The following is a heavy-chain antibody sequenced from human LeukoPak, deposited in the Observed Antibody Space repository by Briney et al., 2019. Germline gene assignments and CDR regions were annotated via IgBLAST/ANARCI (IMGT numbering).Heavy chain of an antibody. CDR1: GYTFTSYY. CDR3: AREVVVPAAIGLVDY. V-gene: IGHV1-46*01. CDR2: INPSGGST. D-gene: IGHD2-2*01. J-gene: IGHJ4*02. Sequence: ASVKVSCKASGYTFTSYYMHWVRQAPGQGLEWMGIINPSGGSTSYAQKFQGRVTMTRDTSTSTVYMELSSLRSEDTAVYYCAREVVVPAAIGLVDYWGQGTLVTVSS.